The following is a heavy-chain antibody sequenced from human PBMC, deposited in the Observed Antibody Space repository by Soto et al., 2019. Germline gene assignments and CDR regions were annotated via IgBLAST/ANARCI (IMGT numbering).Heavy chain of an antibody. Sequence: QVQLVQSGAEVKRPGSSVRVSCKASEDTFDSYAISWVRQAPGQGLDWMGGVIPFFNTPNYANKFQGRVTITADESTSTAYMALSRLRAEDTAMYYCAAESAYGGNPLAFLYWGQGTLVTVSS. CDR2: VIPFFNTP. V-gene: IGHV1-69*01. D-gene: IGHD1-26*01. CDR3: AAESAYGGNPLAFLY. CDR1: EDTFDSYA. J-gene: IGHJ4*02.